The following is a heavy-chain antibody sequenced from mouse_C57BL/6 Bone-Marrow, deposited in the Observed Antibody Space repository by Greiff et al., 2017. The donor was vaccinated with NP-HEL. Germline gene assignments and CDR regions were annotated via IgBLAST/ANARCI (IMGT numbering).Heavy chain of an antibody. Sequence: VQLQQSGAELVRPGTSVKVSCKASGYAFTNYLIEWVKQRPGQGLEWIGVINPGSGGTNYNEKFKGKATLTADKSSSTAYMQLSSLTSADSAVYFCARKAAQATWFAYWGQGTLATVSA. CDR1: GYAFTNYL. CDR2: INPGSGGT. D-gene: IGHD3-2*02. V-gene: IGHV1-54*01. CDR3: ARKAAQATWFAY. J-gene: IGHJ3*01.